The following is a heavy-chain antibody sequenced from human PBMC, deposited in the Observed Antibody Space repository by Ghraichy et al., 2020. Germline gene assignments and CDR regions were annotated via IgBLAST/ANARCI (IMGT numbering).Heavy chain of an antibody. J-gene: IGHJ4*02. CDR3: ARIPVAGGDY. D-gene: IGHD6-19*01. Sequence: GGSLRLSCAASGFTFSSYAMHWVRQAPGKGLEWVAVISYDGSNKYYADSVKGRFTISRDNSKNTLYLQMNSLRAEDTAVYYCARIPVAGGDYWGQGTLVTVSS. CDR1: GFTFSSYA. CDR2: ISYDGSNK. V-gene: IGHV3-30-3*01.